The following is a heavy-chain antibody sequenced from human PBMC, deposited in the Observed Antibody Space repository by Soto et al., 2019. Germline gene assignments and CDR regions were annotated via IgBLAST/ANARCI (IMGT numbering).Heavy chain of an antibody. D-gene: IGHD6-13*01. V-gene: IGHV4-39*01. CDR2: IYYSGST. CDR3: AREDRAAAGICDY. Sequence: PSETLSLTCTVSGGSISSSSYYWGWIRQSPGKGLEWIGSIYYSGSTYYNPSLKSRVTISVDTSKKQFSLKLSSVTAADTAVYYCAREDRAAAGICDYWGQGTLVTVSS. J-gene: IGHJ4*02. CDR1: GGSISSSSYY.